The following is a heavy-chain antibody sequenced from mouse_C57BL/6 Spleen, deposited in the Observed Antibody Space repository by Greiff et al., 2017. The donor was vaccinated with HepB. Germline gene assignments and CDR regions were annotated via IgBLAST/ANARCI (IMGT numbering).Heavy chain of an antibody. CDR2: IDPSDSYT. CDR1: GYTFTSYW. J-gene: IGHJ2*01. CDR3: ASRGIYGNSDY. D-gene: IGHD2-1*01. V-gene: IGHV1-59*01. Sequence: QVQLKEPGAELVRPGTSVKLSCKASGYTFTSYWMHWVKQRPGQGLEWIGVIDPSDSYTNYNQKFKGKATLTVDTSSSTAYMQLSSLTSEDSAVYYCASRGIYGNSDYWGQGTTLTVSS.